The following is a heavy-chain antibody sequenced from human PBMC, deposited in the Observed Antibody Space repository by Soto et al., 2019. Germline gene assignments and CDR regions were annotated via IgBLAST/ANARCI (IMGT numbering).Heavy chain of an antibody. V-gene: IGHV3-30*18. D-gene: IGHD3-3*01. CDR3: AKDEVATIFGVVISEYYYYYMDV. CDR1: GFTFSSYG. Sequence: ESGGGVVQPGRSLRLSCAASGFTFSSYGMHWVRQAPGKGLEWVAVISYDGSNKYYADSVKGRFTISRDNSKNTLYLQMNSLRAEDTAVYYCAKDEVATIFGVVISEYYYYYMDVWGKGTTVTVSS. J-gene: IGHJ6*03. CDR2: ISYDGSNK.